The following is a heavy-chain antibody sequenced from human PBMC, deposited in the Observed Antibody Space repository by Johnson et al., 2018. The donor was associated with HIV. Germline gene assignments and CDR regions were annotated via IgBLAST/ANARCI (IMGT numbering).Heavy chain of an antibody. CDR1: GFTFSSYG. Sequence: VQLVESGGGVVQPGRSLRLSCAASGFTFSSYGMHWVRQAPGKGLEWVANIKQDGSEKYYVDSVKDRFTISRDNAKNSLYLQMNSLRVEDTAVYYCAALTGTDAFDIWGQGTMVTVSS. D-gene: IGHD7-27*01. CDR2: IKQDGSEK. J-gene: IGHJ3*02. V-gene: IGHV3-7*05. CDR3: AALTGTDAFDI.